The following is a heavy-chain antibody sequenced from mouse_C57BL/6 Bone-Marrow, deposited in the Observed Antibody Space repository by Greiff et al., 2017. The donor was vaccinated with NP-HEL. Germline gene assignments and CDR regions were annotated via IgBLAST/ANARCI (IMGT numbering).Heavy chain of an antibody. CDR2: IFPGSGST. CDR1: GYTFTDYY. Sequence: VQLQESGPELVKPGASVKISCKASGYTFTDYYINWVKQRPGQGLEWIGWIFPGSGSTYYNEKFKGKATLTVDKSSSTAYMLLSSLTSEDSAVYFCARENYYGISCLFAYWGQGTLVTVSA. CDR3: ARENYYGISCLFAY. V-gene: IGHV1-75*01. J-gene: IGHJ3*01. D-gene: IGHD1-1*01.